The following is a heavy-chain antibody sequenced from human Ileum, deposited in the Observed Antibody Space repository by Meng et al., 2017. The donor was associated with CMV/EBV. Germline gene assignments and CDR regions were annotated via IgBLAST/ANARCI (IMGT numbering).Heavy chain of an antibody. D-gene: IGHD6-13*01. CDR1: GGSISSGSYY. J-gene: IGHJ4*02. CDR3: ARDSYSSSWAMDY. CDR2: IYTSGST. V-gene: IGHV4-61*02. Sequence: QGPLQDPGPGLVKPSQTLSLTCTVSGGSISSGSYYWSWIRQPAGKGLEWIGRIYTSGSTNYNPSLKSRVTISVDTSKNQFSLKLSSVTAADTAVYYCARDSYSSSWAMDYWGQGTLVTVSS.